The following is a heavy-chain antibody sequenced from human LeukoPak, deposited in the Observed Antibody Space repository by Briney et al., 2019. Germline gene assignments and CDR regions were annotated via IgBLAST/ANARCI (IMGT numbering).Heavy chain of an antibody. V-gene: IGHV3-9*03. J-gene: IGHJ4*02. CDR3: AKARDSSGYPLGYYFDY. Sequence: GGSLRLSCAASGFTFDDYAMHWVRQAPGKGLEWVSGIGWNSGSIGYADSVKGRFTISRDNAKNSLYLQMNSLRAEDMALYYCAKARDSSGYPLGYYFDYWGQGTLVTVSS. CDR1: GFTFDDYA. CDR2: IGWNSGSI. D-gene: IGHD3-22*01.